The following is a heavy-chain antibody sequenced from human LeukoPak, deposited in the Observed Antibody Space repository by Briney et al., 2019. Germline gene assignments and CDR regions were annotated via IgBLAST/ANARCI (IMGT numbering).Heavy chain of an antibody. Sequence: SGTLSLTCAVPGGSISSSNWWSWVRQPPGKGLEWIGEIYHSGSTNYNPSLKSRVTISVDKSKNQFSLKLSSVTAADTAVYYCARDRECSSTSCYEFPRWFDPWGQGTLVTVSS. CDR3: ARDRECSSTSCYEFPRWFDP. V-gene: IGHV4-4*02. J-gene: IGHJ5*02. D-gene: IGHD2-2*01. CDR1: GGSISSSNW. CDR2: IYHSGST.